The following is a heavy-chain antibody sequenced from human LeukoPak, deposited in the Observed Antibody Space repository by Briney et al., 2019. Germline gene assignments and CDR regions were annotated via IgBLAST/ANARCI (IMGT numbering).Heavy chain of an antibody. D-gene: IGHD3-3*02. CDR1: GFTVRNNY. CDR2: IYSGGST. V-gene: IGHV3-66*01. J-gene: IGHJ4*02. CDR3: AGAPSNAHFDY. Sequence: GGSLRLSCAASGFTVRNNYMSWVRQAPGKGLEWVSLIYSGGSTYYADSVKGRFTISRDNSNNTVYLQMNSLRAEDTAVYYCAGAPSNAHFDYWGQGTLVTVS.